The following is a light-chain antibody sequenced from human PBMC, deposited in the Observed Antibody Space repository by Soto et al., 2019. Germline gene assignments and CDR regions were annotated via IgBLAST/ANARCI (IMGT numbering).Light chain of an antibody. CDR2: WAS. V-gene: IGKV4-1*01. J-gene: IGKJ2*01. CDR1: QSVLYSSNNKNY. Sequence: DIVMTQSPDSLAVSLGERATINCKSSQSVLYSSNNKNYLAWYQQKPGQPPKLLIYWASTRESGVPDRFSGSGSGTDFTLTISSLQAEDVAVYYCQQYYSTPYTFDRGTKLEIK. CDR3: QQYYSTPYT.